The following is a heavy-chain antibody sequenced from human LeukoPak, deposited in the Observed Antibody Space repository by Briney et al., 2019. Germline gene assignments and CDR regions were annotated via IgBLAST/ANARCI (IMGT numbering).Heavy chain of an antibody. V-gene: IGHV3-30*04. Sequence: GTSLRLSCAASGFTFSSHAMHWVRQAPGKGLEWVAVMSYDGSHEYYADSVKGRFIISRNNSKKTLFLQMHSLRPEDTAVYYCAREQRGEVYFDYWGQGTLVTVSS. J-gene: IGHJ4*02. CDR1: GFTFSSHA. D-gene: IGHD3-10*01. CDR3: AREQRGEVYFDY. CDR2: MSYDGSHE.